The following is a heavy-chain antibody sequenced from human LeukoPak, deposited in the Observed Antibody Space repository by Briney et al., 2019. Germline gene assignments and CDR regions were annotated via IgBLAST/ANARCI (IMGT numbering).Heavy chain of an antibody. CDR2: IHDSGNT. CDR1: GGSISSYY. D-gene: IGHD4-17*01. CDR3: ARSRGGYGDYGSWFDP. J-gene: IGHJ5*02. V-gene: IGHV4-59*01. Sequence: SETLSLTCTVSGGSISSYYWNWIRQPPGKGLEWIGYIHDSGNTNYNPSLKSRVTISLDTSKNQFSLKLTSVTAADTAVYYCARSRGGYGDYGSWFDPWGQGTLVTVSS.